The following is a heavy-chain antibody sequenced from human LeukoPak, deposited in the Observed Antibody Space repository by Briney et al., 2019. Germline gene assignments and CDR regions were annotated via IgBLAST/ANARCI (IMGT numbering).Heavy chain of an antibody. Sequence: GASVKVSCKVSGYTLTELSMHWVRQAPGKGLEWMGGFDPEDGETIYAQKFQGRVTMTEDTSTSTAYMELRSLRSDDTAVYYCARDKGYYYYMDVWGKGTTVTVSS. CDR1: GYTLTELS. J-gene: IGHJ6*03. CDR3: ARDKGYYYYMDV. V-gene: IGHV1-24*01. CDR2: FDPEDGET.